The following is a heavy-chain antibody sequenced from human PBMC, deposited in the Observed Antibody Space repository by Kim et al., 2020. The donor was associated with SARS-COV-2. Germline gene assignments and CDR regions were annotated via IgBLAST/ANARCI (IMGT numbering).Heavy chain of an antibody. CDR2: ISGDGGST. D-gene: IGHD4-4*01. Sequence: GGSLRLSCAASGFTFDDYAMHWVRRAPGKGLEWVSLISGDGGSTYYGDSVKGRFTLSRDNSKNSLYLQMNSLRTEDTALYYCAKAYDYSKFRLYYYYYYMDVWGKGTTVTVSS. V-gene: IGHV3-43*02. J-gene: IGHJ6*03. CDR3: AKAYDYSKFRLYYYYYYMDV. CDR1: GFTFDDYA.